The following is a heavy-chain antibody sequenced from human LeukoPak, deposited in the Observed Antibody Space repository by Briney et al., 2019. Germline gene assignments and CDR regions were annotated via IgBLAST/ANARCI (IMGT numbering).Heavy chain of an antibody. V-gene: IGHV3-20*04. Sequence: GGSLRLSCAASGFTFDDYGMSWVRQAPGKGLGWVSGINWNGGSTGYADSVKGRFTISRDNAKNSLYLQMNSLRAEDTALYYCAREYNPDYYDSSGYYYYFDYWGQGTLVTVSS. J-gene: IGHJ4*02. CDR3: AREYNPDYYDSSGYYYYFDY. CDR1: GFTFDDYG. CDR2: INWNGGST. D-gene: IGHD3-22*01.